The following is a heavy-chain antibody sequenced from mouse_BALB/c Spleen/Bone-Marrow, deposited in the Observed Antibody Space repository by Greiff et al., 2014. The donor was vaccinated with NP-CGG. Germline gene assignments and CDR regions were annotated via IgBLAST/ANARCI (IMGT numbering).Heavy chain of an antibody. CDR3: ARTYRPFALDY. Sequence: EVQRVESGGGLVKPGGSLKLSCAASGFTFSDYYMYWVHQTPEKRLEWVATISDGGSYTDYPGSVKGRFTVSRDNAKNNLYLQMSSLKSEDTAMYFCARTYRPFALDYWGQGTSVTVSS. V-gene: IGHV5-4*02. J-gene: IGHJ4*01. D-gene: IGHD2-14*01. CDR1: GFTFSDYY. CDR2: ISDGGSYT.